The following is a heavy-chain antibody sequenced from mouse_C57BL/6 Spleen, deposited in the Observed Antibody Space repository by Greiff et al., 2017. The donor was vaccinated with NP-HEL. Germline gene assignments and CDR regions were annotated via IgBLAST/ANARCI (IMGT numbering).Heavy chain of an antibody. J-gene: IGHJ2*01. CDR1: GYTFTDYY. Sequence: VQLQQSGPELVKPGASVKISCKASGYTFTDYYMNWVKQSHGKSLEWIGDINPNNGGTSYNQKFKGKATLTVDKSSSTAYMELRSLTSEDSAVYYCARGRNWDGYWGQGTTLTVSS. V-gene: IGHV1-26*01. CDR3: ARGRNWDGY. D-gene: IGHD4-1*01. CDR2: INPNNGGT.